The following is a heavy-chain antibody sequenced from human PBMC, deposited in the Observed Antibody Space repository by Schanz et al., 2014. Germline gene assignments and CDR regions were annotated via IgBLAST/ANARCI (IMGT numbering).Heavy chain of an antibody. J-gene: IGHJ4*02. CDR3: ARAHGNNWYGKGLDY. V-gene: IGHV3-33*01. CDR1: GFTFSSYG. Sequence: VQLVESGGGFVQPGGSLGLSCVASGFTFSSYGMHWVRQAPGKGLEWVAVIWYDENNKYYADSVKGRFTMSRDNSKNTLYLQMNSLRADDTAVYFCARAHGNNWYGKGLDYWGQGTQVTVSS. CDR2: IWYDENNK. D-gene: IGHD1-1*01.